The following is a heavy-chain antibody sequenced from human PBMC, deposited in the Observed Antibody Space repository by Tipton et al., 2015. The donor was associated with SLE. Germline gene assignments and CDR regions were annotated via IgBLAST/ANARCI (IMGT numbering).Heavy chain of an antibody. CDR1: GFTFSNAW. CDR3: AKYSSGWLFDY. CDR2: ISWNSGSI. Sequence: SLRLSCAASGFTFSNAWMNWVRQAPGKGLEWVSGISWNSGSIGYADSVKGRFTISRDNAKNSLYLQMNSLRAEDTALYYCAKYSSGWLFDYWGQGTLVTVSS. D-gene: IGHD6-19*01. V-gene: IGHV3-9*01. J-gene: IGHJ4*02.